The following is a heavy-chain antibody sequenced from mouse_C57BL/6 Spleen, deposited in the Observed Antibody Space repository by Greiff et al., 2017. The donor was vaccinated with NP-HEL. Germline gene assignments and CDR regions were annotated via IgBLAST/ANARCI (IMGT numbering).Heavy chain of an antibody. CDR3: ARGRAVVDYYFDY. J-gene: IGHJ2*01. V-gene: IGHV1-59*01. Sequence: VQLQQPGAELVRPGTSVKLSCKASGYTFTSYWMHWVKQRPGQGLEWIGVIDPSDSYTNYNQKFKGKATLTVDTSSSTAYMQLSSLTSEDSAVYYCARGRAVVDYYFDYWGQGTTLTVSS. CDR2: IDPSDSYT. CDR1: GYTFTSYW. D-gene: IGHD1-1*01.